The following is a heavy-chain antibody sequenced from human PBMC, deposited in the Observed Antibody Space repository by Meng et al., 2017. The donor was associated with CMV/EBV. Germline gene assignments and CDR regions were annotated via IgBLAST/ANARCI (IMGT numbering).Heavy chain of an antibody. V-gene: IGHV3-21*01. CDR1: GFTFSSYS. J-gene: IGHJ4*02. Sequence: ASGFTFSSYSMNWVRQAPGKGLEWVSSISSSSSYIYYADSVKGRFTVSRDNAKNSLYLQMNSLRAEDTAVYYCARDPSGYSYGFLDYWGQGTLVTVSS. D-gene: IGHD5-18*01. CDR2: ISSSSSYI. CDR3: ARDPSGYSYGFLDY.